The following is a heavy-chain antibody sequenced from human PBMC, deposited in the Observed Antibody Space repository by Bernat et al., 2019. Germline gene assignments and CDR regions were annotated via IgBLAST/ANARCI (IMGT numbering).Heavy chain of an antibody. CDR2: ISYDGSNK. J-gene: IGHJ4*02. CDR1: GFTFSSYG. V-gene: IGHV3-30*03. CDR3: ARDRGHNGRYFDY. Sequence: QVQLVESGGGVVQPGRSLRLSCAASGFTFSSYGMHWVRQAPGKGLEWVAVISYDGSNKYYADSVKGRFTISRDNSKNTLYLQMNSLRAEDTAVYYCARDRGHNGRYFDYWGQGTLVTVSS. D-gene: IGHD2-8*01.